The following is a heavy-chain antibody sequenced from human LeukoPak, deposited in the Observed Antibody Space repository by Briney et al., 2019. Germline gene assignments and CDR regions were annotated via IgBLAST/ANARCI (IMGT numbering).Heavy chain of an antibody. V-gene: IGHV4-39*01. Sequence: SETLSLTCTVSGGSISSSSYYWGWIRQPPGKGLEWIGSIYYSGSTYYNPSLKSRVTISVDTSKNQFSLKLSSVTAADTAVYYCARLWVGVTTSKWAFDIWGQGTMVTVSS. CDR3: ARLWVGVTTSKWAFDI. J-gene: IGHJ3*02. D-gene: IGHD4-11*01. CDR1: GGSISSSSYY. CDR2: IYYSGST.